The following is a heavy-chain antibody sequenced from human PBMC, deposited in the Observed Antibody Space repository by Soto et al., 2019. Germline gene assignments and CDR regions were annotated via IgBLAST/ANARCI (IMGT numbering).Heavy chain of an antibody. V-gene: IGHV4-31*03. D-gene: IGHD3-10*01. CDR2: IYYSGST. Sequence: QVQLQESGPGLVKPSQTLSLTCTVSGGSISSGGYYWSWIRQHPGKGLEWIGYIYYSGSTYYNPSLKSRVTISVDTSKNQFSLKLSSVTAADTAVYYCARITNYYGSGSYYSYGMDVWGQGTTVTVSS. CDR1: GGSISSGGYY. CDR3: ARITNYYGSGSYYSYGMDV. J-gene: IGHJ6*02.